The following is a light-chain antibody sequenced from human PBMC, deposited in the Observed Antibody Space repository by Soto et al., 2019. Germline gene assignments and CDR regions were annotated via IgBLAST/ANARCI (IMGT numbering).Light chain of an antibody. Sequence: QSVLTQPPSVSGAPGQRVTISCTGSSANIGAAYNVDWYQQLPGTAPKLLIYGNNNRPSGVPARFSGSKSGTSASLAIAGLQAEDEGDYYCCLYAVTFYVFGTGTKLTVL. V-gene: IGLV1-40*01. J-gene: IGLJ1*01. CDR2: GNN. CDR1: SANIGAAYN. CDR3: CLYAVTFYV.